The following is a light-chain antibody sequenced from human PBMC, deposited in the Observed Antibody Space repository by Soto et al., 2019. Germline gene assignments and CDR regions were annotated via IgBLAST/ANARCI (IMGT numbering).Light chain of an antibody. CDR1: QSVNNNH. CDR2: RAS. Sequence: EIVLTQSPGTLSLSPGERATLSCRASQSVNNNHVAWYQHKPGQAPRLLIYRASSRATGIPDRFSGSGSGTDFTLTISRLEPEDFAVYYCQQYGSISRYTFGQGTKLELK. J-gene: IGKJ2*01. V-gene: IGKV3-20*01. CDR3: QQYGSISRYT.